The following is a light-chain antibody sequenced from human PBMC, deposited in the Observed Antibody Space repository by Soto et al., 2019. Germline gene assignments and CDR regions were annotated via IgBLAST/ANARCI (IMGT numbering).Light chain of an antibody. CDR3: QQFNSWPPLT. Sequence: EIVMTQSPATLSVSPGERATLSCRASQSVSSNLAWYQQKPGQAPRLLIYGASTRATGIPARFSGSGAGTEFTLTISSLQSEDVAVYYCQQFNSWPPLTFGGGTKVEIK. V-gene: IGKV3D-15*01. CDR2: GAS. J-gene: IGKJ4*01. CDR1: QSVSSN.